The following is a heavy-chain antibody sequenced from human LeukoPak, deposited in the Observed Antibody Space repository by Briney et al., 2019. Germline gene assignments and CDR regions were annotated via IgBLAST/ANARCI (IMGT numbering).Heavy chain of an antibody. CDR3: AKILASGSGSY. CDR1: GFAFDEYT. J-gene: IGHJ4*02. Sequence: PGGSLRLSCVASGFAFDEYTFNWVRQAPGKGLDWVSTIRSGGGDTFYSDSVKGRFSISRDNSKNTLVLQMDSLRADDTAIYYCAKILASGSGSYWGQGTLVLVSS. CDR2: IRSGGGDT. V-gene: IGHV3-23*01. D-gene: IGHD3-10*01.